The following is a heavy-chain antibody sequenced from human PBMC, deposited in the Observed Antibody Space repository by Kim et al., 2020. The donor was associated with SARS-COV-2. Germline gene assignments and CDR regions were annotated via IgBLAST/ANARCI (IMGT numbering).Heavy chain of an antibody. CDR2: INTNTGNP. CDR3: ARSHVGYCSGGSCYLAEYFQH. V-gene: IGHV7-4-1*02. Sequence: ASVKVSCKASGYTFTSYAMNWVRQAPGQGLEWMGWINTNTGNPTYAQGFTGRFVFSLDTSVSTAYLQISSLKAEDTAVYYCARSHVGYCSGGSCYLAEYFQHWGQGTLVTVSS. D-gene: IGHD2-15*01. CDR1: GYTFTSYA. J-gene: IGHJ1*01.